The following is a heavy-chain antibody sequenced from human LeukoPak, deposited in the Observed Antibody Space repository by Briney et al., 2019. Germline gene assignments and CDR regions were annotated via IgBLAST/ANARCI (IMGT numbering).Heavy chain of an antibody. D-gene: IGHD3-10*01. J-gene: IGHJ5*02. CDR2: INSDGSST. CDR1: GLTISSHW. CDR3: ARGRGPYGWFDP. Sequence: PGGSLRLSCAASGLTISSHWMHWVRQVPGKGLVWVSRINSDGSSTNYADSVKGRLTISRDNAKNTLYLQMNSLRAEDTAVYYCARGRGPYGWFDPRGQGTLVTVSS. V-gene: IGHV3-74*01.